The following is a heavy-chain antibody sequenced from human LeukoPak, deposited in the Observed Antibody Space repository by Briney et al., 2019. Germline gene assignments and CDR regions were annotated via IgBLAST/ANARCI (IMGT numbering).Heavy chain of an antibody. J-gene: IGHJ4*02. CDR2: IYYSGST. D-gene: IGHD1-26*01. CDR3: ARGSIVGATPFDY. Sequence: NPSETLSLTCTVSGGSISSSSYYWGWIRQPPGKGLEWIGSIYYSGSTYYNPSLKSRVTISVDTSKNQFSLKLSSVTAADTAVYYCARGSIVGATPFDYWGQGTLVTVSS. CDR1: GGSISSSSYY. V-gene: IGHV4-39*07.